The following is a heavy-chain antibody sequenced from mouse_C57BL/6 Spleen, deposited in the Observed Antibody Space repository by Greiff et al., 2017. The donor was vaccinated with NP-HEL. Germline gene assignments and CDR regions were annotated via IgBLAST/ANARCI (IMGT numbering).Heavy chain of an antibody. J-gene: IGHJ1*03. Sequence: QVQLQQPGTELVKPGASVKLSCKASGYTFTSYWMHWVKQRPGQGLEWIGNINPSNGGTNYNEKFKSKATLTVDKSSSTAYMQLSSLTSEDSAVCYCAREDYGSSYVWYFDVWGTGTTVTVSS. CDR2: INPSNGGT. D-gene: IGHD1-1*01. CDR1: GYTFTSYW. CDR3: AREDYGSSYVWYFDV. V-gene: IGHV1-53*01.